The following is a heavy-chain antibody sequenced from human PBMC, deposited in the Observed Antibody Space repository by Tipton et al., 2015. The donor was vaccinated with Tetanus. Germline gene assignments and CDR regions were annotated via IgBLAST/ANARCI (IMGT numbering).Heavy chain of an antibody. D-gene: IGHD3-16*01. Sequence: QVQLVQSGAEVKKPGSSVKVSCKASGDTFSSYAISWMRQAPGQGLEWMGGIIPNLGSTTYAPKFQGRITITADEVTTTANMEVSSLTSEDTAVFYCARGGGYLGIYYYYAMDVWGQGTTVSVSS. J-gene: IGHJ6*01. CDR2: IIPNLGST. CDR3: ARGGGYLGIYYYYAMDV. V-gene: IGHV1-69*01. CDR1: GDTFSSYA.